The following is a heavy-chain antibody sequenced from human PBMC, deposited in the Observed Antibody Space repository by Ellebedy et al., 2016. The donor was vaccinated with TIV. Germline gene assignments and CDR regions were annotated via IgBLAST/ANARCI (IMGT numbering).Heavy chain of an antibody. CDR1: GFTFSSYA. D-gene: IGHD2-15*01. J-gene: IGHJ4*02. CDR3: ARSYLGSGGSCYDY. V-gene: IGHV3-30*01. Sequence: GESLKISCAASGFTFSSYAMHWVRQAPGKGLAWVAVISYDGSNKYYADSVKGRFTISRDNSKNTLYLQMNRLRAEDTAVYYWARSYLGSGGSCYDYWGQGTLVTVSS. CDR2: ISYDGSNK.